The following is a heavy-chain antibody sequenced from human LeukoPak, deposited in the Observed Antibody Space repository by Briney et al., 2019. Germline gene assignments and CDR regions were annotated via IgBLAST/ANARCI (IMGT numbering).Heavy chain of an antibody. Sequence: PGKSLRLSCAASGFTSSDYVLHWVRQAPGKGLEWVAVVSYDGSNKYYADSVKGRFTISRDNSKNTFYLQMNSLRADDTALYYCARARGGTSLDYWGQGTLVTVSS. CDR2: VSYDGSNK. D-gene: IGHD3-10*01. V-gene: IGHV3-30-3*01. CDR1: GFTSSDYV. J-gene: IGHJ4*02. CDR3: ARARGGTSLDY.